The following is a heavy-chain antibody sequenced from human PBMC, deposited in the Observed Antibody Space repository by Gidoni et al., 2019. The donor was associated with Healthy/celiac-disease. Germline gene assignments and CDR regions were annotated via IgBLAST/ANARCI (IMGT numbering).Heavy chain of an antibody. CDR3: ARDSSGWYHYFDY. J-gene: IGHJ4*02. CDR2: IIPIFGTA. Sequence: QVQLVQSGAEVKKPGSSLEFSCKAAGGTFRSYAIRWGRQAPGQGLEWMGGIIPIFGTANYAQKFQSRVTITADKSTSTAYMELSSLRSEDTAVYDCARDSSGWYHYFDYWSQGTLVTVSS. CDR1: GGTFRSYA. V-gene: IGHV1-69*06. D-gene: IGHD6-19*01.